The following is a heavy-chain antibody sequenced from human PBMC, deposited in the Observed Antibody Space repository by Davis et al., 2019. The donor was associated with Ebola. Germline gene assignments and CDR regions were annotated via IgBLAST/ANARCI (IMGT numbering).Heavy chain of an antibody. CDR3: ARGLRYCSSTSCYRVLEY. CDR1: GYTFTSYG. CDR2: ISAYNGNT. D-gene: IGHD2-2*02. Sequence: ASVKVSCKASGYTFTSYGISWVRQAPGQGLEWMGWISAYNGNTNYAQKLQGRVTMTTDTSTSTAYMELRSLRSDDTAVYYCARGLRYCSSTSCYRVLEYWGQGTLVTVSS. V-gene: IGHV1-18*01. J-gene: IGHJ4*02.